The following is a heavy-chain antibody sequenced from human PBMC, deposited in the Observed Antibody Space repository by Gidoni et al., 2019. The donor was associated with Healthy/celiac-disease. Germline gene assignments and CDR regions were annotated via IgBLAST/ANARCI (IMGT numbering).Heavy chain of an antibody. CDR2: ISRSGTTT. D-gene: IGHD3-16*02. Sequence: QVQLVESGGGLVKPGGSLRLSCAASGFTFSDYYMSWIRQAPGKGLEWVAYISRSGTTTHYADSVKGRFTISRDNAKNSLYLQMNSLRAEGTAVYYCARCGLHLGELSLYYFDYWGQGTLVTVSS. CDR1: GFTFSDYY. J-gene: IGHJ4*02. V-gene: IGHV3-11*01. CDR3: ARCGLHLGELSLYYFDY.